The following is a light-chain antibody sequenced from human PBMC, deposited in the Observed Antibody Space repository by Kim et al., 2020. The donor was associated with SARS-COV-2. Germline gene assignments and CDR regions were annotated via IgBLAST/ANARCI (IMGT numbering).Light chain of an antibody. CDR3: QVWDGTSDHPVI. CDR2: YAT. Sequence: PRKPATLTSPGNNLGSKSVPCYQHTPGQPPVLVLFYATDRPSGIPERFSGSNSGNTATLTISRVEVGDEADYSCQVWDGTSDHPVIFGGGTQLTVL. V-gene: IGLV3-21*04. J-gene: IGLJ2*01. CDR1: NLGSKS.